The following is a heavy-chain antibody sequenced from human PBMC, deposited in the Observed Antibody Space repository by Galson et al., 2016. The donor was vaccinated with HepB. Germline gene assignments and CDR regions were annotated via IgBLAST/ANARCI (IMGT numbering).Heavy chain of an antibody. D-gene: IGHD5-12*01. J-gene: IGHJ6*02. CDR3: ETAVDIVATTRTYYYYGMDV. Sequence: SVKVSCKVSGYTLTELSMHWVRQAPGKGLEWMGGFDPEGGETIYAQKFQGRVTMTEDTSTDTAYMELSSLRSEDTAVYYCETAVDIVATTRTYYYYGMDVWGQGTTVTVSS. CDR2: FDPEGGET. CDR1: GYTLTELS. V-gene: IGHV1-24*01.